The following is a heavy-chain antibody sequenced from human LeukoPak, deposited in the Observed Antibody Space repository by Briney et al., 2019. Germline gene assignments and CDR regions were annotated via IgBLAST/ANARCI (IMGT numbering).Heavy chain of an antibody. CDR3: ARDRAVTEDLGGYWFDP. CDR2: INPSGGST. D-gene: IGHD3-10*01. CDR1: GYTFTSYY. V-gene: IGHV1-46*01. Sequence: ASVKVSCKASGYTFTSYYMHWVRQAPGQGLEWMGIINPSGGSTSYAQKFQGRVTMTRDMSTSTVYMELSSLRSEDTAVYYCARDRAVTEDLGGYWFDPWGQGTLVTVSS. J-gene: IGHJ5*02.